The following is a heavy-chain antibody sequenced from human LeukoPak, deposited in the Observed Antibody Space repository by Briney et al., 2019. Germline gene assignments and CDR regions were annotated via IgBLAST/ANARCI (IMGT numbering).Heavy chain of an antibody. CDR2: MYHSGST. Sequence: SETLSLTCAVSGYSISSDYYWGWIRQPPGKGLEWIGSMYHSGSTNYNPSLKSRVTISVDTSKNQFSLKLSSVTAADTAVYYCARVGAMVFDGIDYWGQGTLVTVSS. J-gene: IGHJ4*02. CDR3: ARVGAMVFDGIDY. V-gene: IGHV4-38-2*01. D-gene: IGHD5-18*01. CDR1: GYSISSDYY.